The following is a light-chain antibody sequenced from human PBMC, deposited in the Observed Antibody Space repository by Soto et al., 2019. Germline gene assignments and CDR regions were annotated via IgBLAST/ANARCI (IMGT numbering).Light chain of an antibody. V-gene: IGKV1-5*03. CDR3: QQYNDSFPYT. CDR2: EAS. CDR1: QSISSW. Sequence: DIQMTQSPSSVSASVGDRVTITCRASQSISSWLAWYQQKPGAAPKLLIYEASTLESGVPSRFSGSRSGTEFTLTVSSLQPDDFATYYCQQYNDSFPYTLGQGTKVDIK. J-gene: IGKJ2*01.